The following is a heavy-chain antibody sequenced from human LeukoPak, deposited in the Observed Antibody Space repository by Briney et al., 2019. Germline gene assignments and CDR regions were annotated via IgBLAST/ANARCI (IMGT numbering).Heavy chain of an antibody. J-gene: IGHJ4*02. CDR2: IHYSGNT. CDR3: ARENNDYGGEKAFDY. D-gene: IGHD4-23*01. CDR1: GGSSRSGDYF. V-gene: IGHV4-30-4*01. Sequence: SETLSLTCAVSGGSSRSGDYFWSWIRQPPGKGLEWIGHIHYSGNTYYNPSLKSRVSISVDTSKNQFSLKLSSVTAADTAVYYCARENNDYGGEKAFDYWGQGTLVTVSS.